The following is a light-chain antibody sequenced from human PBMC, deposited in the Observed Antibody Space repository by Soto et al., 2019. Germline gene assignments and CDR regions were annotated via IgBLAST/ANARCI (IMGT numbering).Light chain of an antibody. CDR2: DVS. CDR3: CSYAASYTLWV. J-gene: IGLJ3*02. Sequence: QSALTQPRSVSGSPGQSVAISCTGTSSDVGGYNFVSWYQQHPGKAPKLIIYDVSKRPSGVPDRFSGSKSGNTASLTLSGLQAEDEADYYCCSYAASYTLWVFGGGTKLTVL. CDR1: SSDVGGYNF. V-gene: IGLV2-11*01.